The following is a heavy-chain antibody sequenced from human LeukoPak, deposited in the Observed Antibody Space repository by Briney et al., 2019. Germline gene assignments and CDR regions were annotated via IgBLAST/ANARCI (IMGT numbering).Heavy chain of an antibody. D-gene: IGHD3-22*01. J-gene: IGHJ3*02. CDR2: ISYDGSNK. CDR1: AFTISSYG. V-gene: IGHV3-30*18. Sequence: GGSLRLSRAASAFTISSYGMHWVRQAPGKGLEWAAVISYDGSNKYYADSVKGRFTISRDNSKNTLYLQMNSLGAEDTAVYYCAKDPGYYDNTDAFDIWGQGTMVTVSS. CDR3: AKDPGYYDNTDAFDI.